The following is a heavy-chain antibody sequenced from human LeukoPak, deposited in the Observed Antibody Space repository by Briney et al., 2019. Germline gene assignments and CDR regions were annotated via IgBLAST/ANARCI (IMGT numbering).Heavy chain of an antibody. CDR2: IYHSGST. D-gene: IGHD3-22*01. J-gene: IGHJ4*02. CDR1: GSGYSISGGYS. CDR3: AGQFDSSGSYFY. V-gene: IGHV4-38-2*02. Sequence: PSETVSLTCTVSGSGYSISGGYSWGWIRQPPGKGLEWIGSIYHSGSTYYNPSLKSRVTISLDMSKNQFSLRLNSVTAADTAVYFCAGQFDSSGSYFYWGQGTLVTVSS.